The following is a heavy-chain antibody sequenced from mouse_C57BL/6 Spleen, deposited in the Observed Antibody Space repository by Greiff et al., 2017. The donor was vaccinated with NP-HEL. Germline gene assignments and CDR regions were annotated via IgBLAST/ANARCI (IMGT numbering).Heavy chain of an antibody. CDR3: ARHAYDGYYVFDY. CDR1: GFSLTSYG. V-gene: IGHV2-6-1*01. Sequence: VQRVESGPGLVAPSQSLSITCTVSGFSLTSYGVHWVRQPPGKGLEWLVVIWSDGSTTYNSALKSRLSISKDNSKSQVFLKMNSLQTDDTAMYYCARHAYDGYYVFDYWGQGTTLTVSS. J-gene: IGHJ2*01. D-gene: IGHD2-3*01. CDR2: IWSDGST.